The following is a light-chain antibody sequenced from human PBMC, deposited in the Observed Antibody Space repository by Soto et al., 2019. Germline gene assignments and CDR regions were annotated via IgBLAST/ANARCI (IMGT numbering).Light chain of an antibody. Sequence: AIQMTQSPTSLSASVGDRVIITCRASQDISKDLGWYQKKPGKAPKFLIYSATSTQSGVPSTFSGSGFGTDFTLTISSLQPEDFATSYCLQDHDYPRTFGQGTKVEF. V-gene: IGKV1-6*01. J-gene: IGKJ1*01. CDR2: SAT. CDR1: QDISKD. CDR3: LQDHDYPRT.